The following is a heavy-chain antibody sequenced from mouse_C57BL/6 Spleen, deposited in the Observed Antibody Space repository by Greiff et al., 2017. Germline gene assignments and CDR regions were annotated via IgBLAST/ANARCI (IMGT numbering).Heavy chain of an antibody. CDR2: INPYNGGT. V-gene: IGHV1-19*01. CDR3: ARPGDYDGYYFDY. CDR1: GYTFTDYY. Sequence: EVQLQQSGPVLVKPGASVKMSCKASGYTFTDYYMNWVKQSHGKSLEWIGVINPYNGGTSYNQKFKGKATLTVDKSSSTAYMELNSLTSEDSAVYYCARPGDYDGYYFDYWGQGTTLTVSS. D-gene: IGHD2-4*01. J-gene: IGHJ2*01.